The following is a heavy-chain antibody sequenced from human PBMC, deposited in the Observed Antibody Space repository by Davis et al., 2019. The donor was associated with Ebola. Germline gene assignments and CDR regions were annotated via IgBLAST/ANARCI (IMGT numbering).Heavy chain of an antibody. J-gene: IGHJ4*02. CDR3: VRAGWDH. D-gene: IGHD2-15*01. V-gene: IGHV3-48*02. CDR2: ISDDSSST. Sequence: GESLKISCAVSAFTFSNYNMNWVRQTPGKGLEWVSHISDDSSSTYYADSVKGRFTISRDNAKNSLYLQLNTLRDEDTAVYFWVRAGWDHWGQGTLVTVSS. CDR1: AFTFSNYN.